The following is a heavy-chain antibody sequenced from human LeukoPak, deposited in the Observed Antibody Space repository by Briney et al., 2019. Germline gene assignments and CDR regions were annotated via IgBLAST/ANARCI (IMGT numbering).Heavy chain of an antibody. CDR1: GGSISSGDYY. Sequence: SETLSLTCTVSGGSISSGDYYWSWIRQPPGKGLEWIGYIYYSGSTYYNPSLKSRVTISVDTSKNQYSLNLSSATAADTAVYYCARRRVFDYWGQGTLVTVSS. D-gene: IGHD3-10*01. J-gene: IGHJ4*02. CDR2: IYYSGST. CDR3: ARRRVFDY. V-gene: IGHV4-30-4*01.